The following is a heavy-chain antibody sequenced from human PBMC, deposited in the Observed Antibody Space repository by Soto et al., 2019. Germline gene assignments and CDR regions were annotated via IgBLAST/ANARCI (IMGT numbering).Heavy chain of an antibody. CDR1: GFAVSNNY. J-gene: IGHJ4*02. Sequence: GGSMRLSCVASGFAVSNNYMNWVRQAPGKGLEWVSVVYSGGTTYYADSVRGRFTVSRDDSKNTLFLQMSSLRAEDTAVYYCARAGSPFDSDSSGYWGFDHWGQGTLVTVSS. CDR3: ARAGSPFDSDSSGYWGFDH. V-gene: IGHV3-53*01. D-gene: IGHD3-22*01. CDR2: VYSGGTT.